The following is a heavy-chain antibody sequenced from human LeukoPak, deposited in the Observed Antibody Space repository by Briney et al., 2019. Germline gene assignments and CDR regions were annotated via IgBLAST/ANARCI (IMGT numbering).Heavy chain of an antibody. J-gene: IGHJ4*02. Sequence: GSSVKVSCKASGGTFSSYAISWVRQAPGQGLEWMGGIIPIFGTANYAQKFQGRVTITADESTSTAYMELSSLRSEDTAVYYCARERGPGLGYCSGGSCYSGPYYFDYWGQGTLVTVSS. D-gene: IGHD2-15*01. CDR1: GGTFSSYA. CDR2: IIPIFGTA. V-gene: IGHV1-69*01. CDR3: ARERGPGLGYCSGGSCYSGPYYFDY.